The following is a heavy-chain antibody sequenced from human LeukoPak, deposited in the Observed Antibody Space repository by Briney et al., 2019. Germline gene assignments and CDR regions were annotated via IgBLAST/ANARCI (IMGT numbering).Heavy chain of an antibody. CDR3: AKARDCSGGSCYPSWFDP. V-gene: IGHV3-23*01. CDR1: GFTFSSYG. CDR2: ISGSGGST. J-gene: IGHJ5*02. Sequence: GGSLRLSCAASGFTFSSYGMSWVRQAPGKGLEWVSAISGSGGSTYYADSVKGRFTISRDNSKNTLYLQMNSLRAEDTAVYYCAKARDCSGGSCYPSWFDPWGQGTLVTVSS. D-gene: IGHD2-15*01.